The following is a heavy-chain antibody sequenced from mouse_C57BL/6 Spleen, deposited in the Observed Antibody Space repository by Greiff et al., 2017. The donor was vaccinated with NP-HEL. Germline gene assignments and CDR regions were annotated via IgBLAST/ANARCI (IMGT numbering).Heavy chain of an antibody. CDR1: GYTFTSYW. CDR3: ARWPRGSGYAMDY. J-gene: IGHJ4*01. CDR2: INPSNGGT. Sequence: QVQLQQPGAELVKPGASVKLSCKASGYTFTSYWMHWVKQRPGRGLEWIGNINPSNGGTNYNEKFKSKATLTVDKSSSTAYMQLSSLTSEDSAVYYCARWPRGSGYAMDYWGQGTSVTVSS. D-gene: IGHD3-2*02. V-gene: IGHV1-53*01.